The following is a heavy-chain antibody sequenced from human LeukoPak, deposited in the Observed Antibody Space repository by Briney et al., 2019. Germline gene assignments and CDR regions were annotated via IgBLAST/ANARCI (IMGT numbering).Heavy chain of an antibody. CDR2: ISWNSGSI. D-gene: IGHD2-21*02. CDR3: AKDSAYCGSDCYLSHKNHFDY. J-gene: IGHJ4*02. V-gene: IGHV3-9*01. Sequence: GGSLRLSCAASGFTFDDYAMHWVRQAPGKGLEWVSGISWNSGSIGYADSVKGRFTISRDNAKNSLYLQMNSLRAEDTALYYCAKDSAYCGSDCYLSHKNHFDYWGQGTLVTVSS. CDR1: GFTFDDYA.